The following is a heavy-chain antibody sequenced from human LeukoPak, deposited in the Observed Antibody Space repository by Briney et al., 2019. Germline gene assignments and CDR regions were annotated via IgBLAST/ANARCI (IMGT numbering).Heavy chain of an antibody. CDR2: IYYSGST. V-gene: IGHV4-59*01. J-gene: IGHJ4*02. Sequence: SETLSLTCTVSGGSISSYYWSWIRQPPGKGLEWVGYIYYSGSTNYNPSLKSRVTISVDTSKNQFSLKLSSVTAADTAVYYCARDTMVRGVMDYWGQGTLVTVSS. CDR3: ARDTMVRGVMDY. CDR1: GGSISSYY. D-gene: IGHD3-10*01.